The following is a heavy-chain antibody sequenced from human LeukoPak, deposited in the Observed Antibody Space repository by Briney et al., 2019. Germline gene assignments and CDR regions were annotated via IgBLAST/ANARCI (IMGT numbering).Heavy chain of an antibody. Sequence: PSETLSLTCAVYGGSFSGYYWSWIRQPPGKGLEWIGEINHSGSTNYNPSLTSRVTISVDTSKNQFSLKLSSVTAADTAVYYCARREGGRLLWFGELSRKYYFDYWGQGTLVTVSS. CDR2: INHSGST. CDR3: ARREGGRLLWFGELSRKYYFDY. J-gene: IGHJ4*02. CDR1: GGSFSGYY. D-gene: IGHD3-10*01. V-gene: IGHV4-34*01.